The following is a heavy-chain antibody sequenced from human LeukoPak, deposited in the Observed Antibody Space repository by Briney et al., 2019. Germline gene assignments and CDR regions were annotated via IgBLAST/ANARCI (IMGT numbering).Heavy chain of an antibody. CDR2: ISPTSAYI. CDR1: GFTLSGNS. D-gene: IGHD2-2*01. CDR3: ARGTYDYCSSPSCYDFDY. J-gene: IGHJ4*02. Sequence: GGSLRLSCAATGFTLSGNSMNWVRQAPGKGREWGSSISPTSAYIYYQDSVNGRFTISRDDAKTSLYLEMDSLRAEDTAVYYCARGTYDYCSSPSCYDFDYWGQGTLVTVSS. V-gene: IGHV3-21*01.